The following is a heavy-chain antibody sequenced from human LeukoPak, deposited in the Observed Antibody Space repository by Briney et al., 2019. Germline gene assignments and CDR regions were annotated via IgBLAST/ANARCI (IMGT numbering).Heavy chain of an antibody. V-gene: IGHV3-23*01. CDR2: ITGSGGVT. J-gene: IGHJ4*02. Sequence: GWSLRLSCAASGFSFSDYAMAWVRQAPGKGLEWVSVITGSGGVTHYAGSVKGRFTISRDNSKNTLYLQMNNLRVEDTARYYCAKDGLYYDGSTHIYYFDYWGQGTLVAVSS. CDR1: GFSFSDYA. D-gene: IGHD3-22*01. CDR3: AKDGLYYDGSTHIYYFDY.